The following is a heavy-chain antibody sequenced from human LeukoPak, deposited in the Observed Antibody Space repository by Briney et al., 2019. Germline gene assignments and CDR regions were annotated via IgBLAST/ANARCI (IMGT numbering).Heavy chain of an antibody. CDR2: INSDGSVT. CDR1: GFTFTNYW. Sequence: GGSLRLSCAASGFTFTNYWMHWVRQAPGEGLVWVSRINSDGSVTRYADSVKGRFTISRDNAKNTVFLQLNSLRTEDTAVYYCARDRGALDYWGQGTLVTVSS. V-gene: IGHV3-74*01. CDR3: ARDRGALDY. J-gene: IGHJ4*02. D-gene: IGHD1-26*01.